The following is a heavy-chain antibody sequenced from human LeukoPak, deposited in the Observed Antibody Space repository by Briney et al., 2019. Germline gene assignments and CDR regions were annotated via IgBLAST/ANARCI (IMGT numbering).Heavy chain of an antibody. CDR3: ARASGDIVETATMGSY. Sequence: PGGSLRLSCAASGFTFNSYSMNWVRQAPGKGLEWASSISSSSSSIYYADSVKARFTISRDNAKNSLYLQMNSLRAEDTAVYYCARASGDIVETATMGSYWGQGTLVTVSS. CDR2: ISSSSSSI. D-gene: IGHD5-18*01. V-gene: IGHV3-21*01. CDR1: GFTFNSYS. J-gene: IGHJ4*02.